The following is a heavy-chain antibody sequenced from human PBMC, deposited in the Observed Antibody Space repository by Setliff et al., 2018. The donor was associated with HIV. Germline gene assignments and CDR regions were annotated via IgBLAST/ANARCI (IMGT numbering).Heavy chain of an antibody. V-gene: IGHV4-34*01. CDR3: ARVREGFLPYDAFEI. CDR1: GGSLSEYY. Sequence: PSETLSLTCAVYGGSLSEYYWSWIRQPPGKGLEWLGEIHSSGNTNYSPSLKGRVTISVDTPKNQYSLNLKSVTAADTAVYYCARVREGFLPYDAFEIWGQGTMVTVSS. J-gene: IGHJ3*02. D-gene: IGHD3-3*01. CDR2: IHSSGNT.